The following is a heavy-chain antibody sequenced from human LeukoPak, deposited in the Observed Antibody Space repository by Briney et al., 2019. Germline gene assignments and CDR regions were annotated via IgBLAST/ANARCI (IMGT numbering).Heavy chain of an antibody. D-gene: IGHD2-2*01. CDR2: INPNSGGT. CDR1: GYTFTGYY. Sequence: GASVKASCKASGYTFTGYYMHWVRRAPGQGLEWMGWINPNSGGTNYAQKFQGRVTMTRDTSISTAYMELSRLRSDDTAVYYCARAGRVPAIEEVDYWGQGTLVTVSS. CDR3: ARAGRVPAIEEVDY. J-gene: IGHJ4*02. V-gene: IGHV1-2*02.